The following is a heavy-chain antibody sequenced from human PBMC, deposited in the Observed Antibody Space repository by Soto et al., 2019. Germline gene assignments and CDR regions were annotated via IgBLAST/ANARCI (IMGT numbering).Heavy chain of an antibody. V-gene: IGHV3-48*03. J-gene: IGHJ6*02. Sequence: EVQLVESGGGLVQPGGSLRLSCAASGFTFSSYEMNWVRQAPGKGLEWVSYISNSGRAIYYAESVKGRFTISRDNAKNSLYLQMNSLRAEDTAVYYCARDPEIYSGKFDYGLDVWGQGTTVTVSS. CDR3: ARDPEIYSGKFDYGLDV. CDR1: GFTFSSYE. CDR2: ISNSGRAI. D-gene: IGHD4-4*01.